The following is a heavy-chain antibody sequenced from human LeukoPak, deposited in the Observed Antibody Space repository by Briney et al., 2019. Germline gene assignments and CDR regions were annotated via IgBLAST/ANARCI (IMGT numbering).Heavy chain of an antibody. CDR1: GGSISSGDYY. D-gene: IGHD6-13*01. J-gene: IGHJ4*02. CDR2: IYYSGST. Sequence: PSETLSLTCTVSGGSISSGDYYWSWIRQPPGKGLEWIGYIYYSGSTYYNPSLKSRVTISVDTSKNQFSLKLSSVTAADTAVYYCARAIIAAAPPDYCGQGTLVTGSS. V-gene: IGHV4-30-4*01. CDR3: ARAIIAAAPPDY.